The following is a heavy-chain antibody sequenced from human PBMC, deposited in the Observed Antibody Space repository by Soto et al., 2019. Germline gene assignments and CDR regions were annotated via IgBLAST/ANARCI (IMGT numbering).Heavy chain of an antibody. V-gene: IGHV4-31*03. CDR2: IYYSGST. CDR3: ARDRGYSYPAPAVWFDP. Sequence: QVQLQESGPGLVKPSQTLSLTCTVSGGSISSGGYYWSWIRQHPGKGLEWIGYIYYSGSTYYNPSLKSGVTVSVDTSKNQFSLQLSSVTAAETAVYYCARDRGYSYPAPAVWFDPWGQGTLVTVSS. D-gene: IGHD5-18*01. CDR1: GGSISSGGYY. J-gene: IGHJ5*02.